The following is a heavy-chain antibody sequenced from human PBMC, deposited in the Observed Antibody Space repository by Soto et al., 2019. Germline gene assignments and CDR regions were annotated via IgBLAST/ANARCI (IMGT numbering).Heavy chain of an antibody. CDR1: GFTFSSYG. J-gene: IGHJ4*02. CDR2: INSAGSP. CDR3: AKRVVVVGKVYYFDY. Sequence: PGGSLRLSCVASGFTFSSYGMSWVRQAPGKGLQWVSVINSAGSPYYADSVKGRFTISRDNSKNTLYLQMNSLRAEDTAIYYCAKRVVVVGKVYYFDYWGQGTLVTVSS. V-gene: IGHV3-23*01. D-gene: IGHD3-22*01.